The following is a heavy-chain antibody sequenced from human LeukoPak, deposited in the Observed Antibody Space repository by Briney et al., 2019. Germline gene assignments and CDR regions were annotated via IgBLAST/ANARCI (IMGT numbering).Heavy chain of an antibody. D-gene: IGHD6-6*01. V-gene: IGHV1-18*01. CDR1: GYTFTSYG. CDR3: ARDISSYSSSE. J-gene: IGHJ4*02. CDR2: ISGYNGNT. Sequence: ASVKVSCKASGYTFTSYGISRVRQAPGQGLEWMGWISGYNGNTNYVEKFQGRVTMTTDTSTSTAYMELRSLRSDDTAVYYCARDISSYSSSEWGQGTLVTVSS.